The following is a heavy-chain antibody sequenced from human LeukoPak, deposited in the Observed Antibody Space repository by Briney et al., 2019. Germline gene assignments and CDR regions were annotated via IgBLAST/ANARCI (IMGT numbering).Heavy chain of an antibody. D-gene: IGHD6-13*01. CDR1: GITFSNYA. V-gene: IGHV3-23*01. J-gene: IGHJ4*02. CDR2: ISGSGGST. CDR3: ARLGGYSSSWYGYYFDY. Sequence: GGSLRLSCVASGITFSNYAVSWVRQAPGKGLEWVSAISGSGGSTYYADSVKGRFTISRDNSKNTLYLQMNSLRAEDTAVYYCARLGGYSSSWYGYYFDYWGQGTLVTVSS.